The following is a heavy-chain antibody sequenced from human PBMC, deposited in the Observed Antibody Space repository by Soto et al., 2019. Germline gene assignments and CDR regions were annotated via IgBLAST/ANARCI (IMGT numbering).Heavy chain of an antibody. V-gene: IGHV4-34*01. CDR2: INHSGST. D-gene: IGHD5-12*01. Sequence: ASETLSLTCAVYGGSFSGYYWSWIRQPPGKGLEWIGEINHSGSTNYNPSLKSRVTISVDTSKNQFSLKLSSVTAADTAVYYCARVRSVVNIVSLPLFIEYWGQGTLVTVSS. CDR1: GGSFSGYY. J-gene: IGHJ4*02. CDR3: ARVRSVVNIVSLPLFIEY.